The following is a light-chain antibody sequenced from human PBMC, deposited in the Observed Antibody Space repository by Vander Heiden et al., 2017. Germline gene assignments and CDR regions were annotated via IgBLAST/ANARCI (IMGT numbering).Light chain of an antibody. Sequence: EIVLTQSPATLSLSPGERATLSCRASQSVRSFLAWYQQKPGQAPRLLIFDASNRATGIPARFSGSGSGTDFTLTISSLEPEDIAVYYCQQRSNWPPLTLGGGTKVEIK. CDR2: DAS. J-gene: IGKJ4*01. CDR3: QQRSNWPPLT. CDR1: QSVRSF. V-gene: IGKV3-11*01.